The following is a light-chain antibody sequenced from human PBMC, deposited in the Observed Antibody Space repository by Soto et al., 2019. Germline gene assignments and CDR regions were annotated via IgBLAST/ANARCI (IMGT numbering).Light chain of an antibody. CDR3: QQYNNWPPT. CDR2: DVS. V-gene: IGKV3-15*01. J-gene: IGKJ5*01. Sequence: EVVMTKYPATPSVSPGERATLSCKASQSARSSLGWYQQKPGQPPRLLIHDVSIRATGIPARFNGSGSGTEFTLTISSLQSEDFAVYYCQQYNNWPPTFGQGTRLEIK. CDR1: QSARSS.